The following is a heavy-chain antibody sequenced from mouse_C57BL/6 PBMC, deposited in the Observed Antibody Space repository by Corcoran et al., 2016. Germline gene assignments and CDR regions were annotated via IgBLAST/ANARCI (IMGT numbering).Heavy chain of an antibody. CDR1: GYTFTDYY. CDR2: IYPGSGNT. CDR3: ASGSDAMDY. D-gene: IGHD1-1*01. Sequence: QVQLKQSGAELVRPVASVKLSCKASGYTFTDYYINWVKQRPGQGLEWIARIYPGSGNTYYNEKFKGKATLTAEKSSSTAYMQLSSLTSEDSAVYFCASGSDAMDYWGQGTSVTVSS. J-gene: IGHJ4*01. V-gene: IGHV1-76*01.